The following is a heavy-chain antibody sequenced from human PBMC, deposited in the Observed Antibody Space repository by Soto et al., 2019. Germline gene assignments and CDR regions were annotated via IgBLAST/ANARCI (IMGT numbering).Heavy chain of an antibody. CDR3: ARGHSTDCSNGVCSFFYNHEMDV. V-gene: IGHV1-2*04. CDR2: INPKSGGT. CDR1: GYSFTDYH. D-gene: IGHD2-8*01. J-gene: IGHJ6*02. Sequence: ASVKVSCKASGYSFTDYHIHWVRQAPGQGLEWLGRINPKSGGTSTAQKFQGWVTMTRDRSISTVYMELTRLRSDDTAVYFCARGHSTDCSNGVCSFFYNHEMDVCRQRTTVTVSS.